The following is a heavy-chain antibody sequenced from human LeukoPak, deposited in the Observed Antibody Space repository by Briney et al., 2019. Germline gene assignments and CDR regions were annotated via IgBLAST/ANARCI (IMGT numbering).Heavy chain of an antibody. CDR3: ARGRSSSWYVRIYYYYMDV. V-gene: IGHV4-34*01. CDR2: INHSGST. D-gene: IGHD6-13*01. J-gene: IGHJ6*03. Sequence: SETLSLTCAVYGGSFSGYYWSWTRQPPGKGLEWIGEINHSGSTNYNPSLKSRVTISVDTSKNQFSLKLSSVTAADTAVYYCARGRSSSWYVRIYYYYMDVWGKGTTVTVSS. CDR1: GGSFSGYY.